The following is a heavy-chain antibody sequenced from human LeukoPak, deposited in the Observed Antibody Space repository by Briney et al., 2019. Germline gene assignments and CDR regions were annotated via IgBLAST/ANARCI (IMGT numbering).Heavy chain of an antibody. J-gene: IGHJ4*02. CDR3: ARLFLTWYCDSSGYYSDQYYFDY. D-gene: IGHD3-22*01. CDR2: IYYSGST. V-gene: IGHV4-39*01. Sequence: SETLSLTCTVSGGSISSSSYYWGWIRQPPGKGLEWIGSIYYSGSTYYNPSLKSRVTISVDTSKNQFSLKLSSVTAADTAVYYCARLFLTWYCDSSGYYSDQYYFDYWGQGTLVTVSS. CDR1: GGSISSSSYY.